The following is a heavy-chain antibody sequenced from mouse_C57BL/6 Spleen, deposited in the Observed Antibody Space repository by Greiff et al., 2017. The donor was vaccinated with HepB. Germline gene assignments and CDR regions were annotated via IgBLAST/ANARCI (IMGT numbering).Heavy chain of an antibody. Sequence: LVESGPELVKPGASVKISCKASGYSFTDYNMNWVKQSNGKSLEWIGVINPNYGTTSYNQKFKGKATLTVDQSSSTAYMQLNSLTSEDSAVYYCAREGYYYGSSYGYFDVWGTGTTVTVSS. D-gene: IGHD1-1*01. CDR2: INPNYGTT. V-gene: IGHV1-39*01. CDR3: AREGYYYGSSYGYFDV. CDR1: GYSFTDYN. J-gene: IGHJ1*03.